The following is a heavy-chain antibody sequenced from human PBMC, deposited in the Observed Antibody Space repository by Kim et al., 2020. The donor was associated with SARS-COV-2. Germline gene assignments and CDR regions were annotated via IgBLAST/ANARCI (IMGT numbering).Heavy chain of an antibody. J-gene: IGHJ6*03. CDR2: ICYGGSNK. CDR1: GFTFSSYA. CDR3: ATGGGMVRGIEMTF. Sequence: GGSLRLSCAASGFTFSSYAMHWVRQAPGKGLEWVSVICYGGSNKYYAASVKGRFTISRDNSKNTLYLQMNSLRPEDTALYYCATGGGMVRGIEMTFCGKG. V-gene: IGHV3-33*01. D-gene: IGHD3-10*01.